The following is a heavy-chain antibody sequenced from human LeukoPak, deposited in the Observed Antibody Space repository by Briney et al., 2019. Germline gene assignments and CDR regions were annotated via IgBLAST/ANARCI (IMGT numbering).Heavy chain of an antibody. CDR2: IKQDGSEK. J-gene: IGHJ3*02. V-gene: IGHV3-7*01. Sequence: GGSLRLSCVGSGFIFRSYWMSWVRQAPGKGLEWVANIKQDGSEKYYVDSVKGRFTISRDNAKNSLYLQMNSLRAEDTAVYYCARSGLHSYYYDSSGSYIDAFDIWGQGTMVTVSS. D-gene: IGHD3-22*01. CDR3: ARSGLHSYYYDSSGSYIDAFDI. CDR1: GFIFRSYW.